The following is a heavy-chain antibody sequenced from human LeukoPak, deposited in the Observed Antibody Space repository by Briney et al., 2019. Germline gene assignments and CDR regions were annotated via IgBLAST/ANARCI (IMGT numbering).Heavy chain of an antibody. J-gene: IGHJ4*02. CDR3: AKDRLRYSSGWYYNY. D-gene: IGHD6-19*01. CDR1: GFTVSSNY. CDR2: ISGSGGST. Sequence: GGSLRLSCAASGFTVSSNYMSWVRQAPGKGLEWVSAISGSGGSTYYADSVKGRFTISRDNSKNTLYLQMNSLRAEDTAVYYCAKDRLRYSSGWYYNYWGQGTLVTVSS. V-gene: IGHV3-23*01.